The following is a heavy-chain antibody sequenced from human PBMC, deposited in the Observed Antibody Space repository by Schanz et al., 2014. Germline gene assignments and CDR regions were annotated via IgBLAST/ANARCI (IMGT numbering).Heavy chain of an antibody. J-gene: IGHJ3*02. D-gene: IGHD3-10*01. Sequence: QVQLVQSGSEVRKPGASVKVSCKASGYIFGSHGMTWVRQAPGQGPELMGWINAHTGNTQYAQKFQGRVIMTRDTVTTTVHLELTRLRTDDTAIYYCARVHIATYHYNSPGAFDIWGRGTSVDVSS. CDR1: GYIFGSHG. CDR2: INAHTGNT. CDR3: ARVHIATYHYNSPGAFDI. V-gene: IGHV1-18*01.